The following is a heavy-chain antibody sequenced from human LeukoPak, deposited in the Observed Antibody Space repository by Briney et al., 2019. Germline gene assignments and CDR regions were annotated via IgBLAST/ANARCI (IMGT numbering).Heavy chain of an antibody. CDR3: ARDPSMIRGENTPYFDY. Sequence: ASVKVSCKASGGTFSSYAISWVRQAPGQGVEWMGGIIPIFGTADYAQKFQGRVTITADESTSTGYMELNSLRSEDTAAYYCARDPSMIRGENTPYFDYWGQGTLVTVSS. V-gene: IGHV1-69*13. CDR2: IIPIFGTA. CDR1: GGTFSSYA. D-gene: IGHD3-10*01. J-gene: IGHJ4*02.